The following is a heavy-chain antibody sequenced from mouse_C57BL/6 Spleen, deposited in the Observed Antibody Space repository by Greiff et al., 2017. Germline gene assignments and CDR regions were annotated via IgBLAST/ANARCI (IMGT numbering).Heavy chain of an antibody. J-gene: IGHJ4*01. CDR3: VRDLLWHAMDY. D-gene: IGHD2-1*01. Sequence: EVKVVESGGGLVQPKGSLKLSCAASGFSFNTYAMNWVRQAPGKGLEWVARIRSKSNNYATYYADSVKDRFTISRDDSESMLYLQMNNLKTEDTAMYYCVRDLLWHAMDYWGQGTSVTVSS. CDR2: IRSKSNNYAT. V-gene: IGHV10-1*01. CDR1: GFSFNTYA.